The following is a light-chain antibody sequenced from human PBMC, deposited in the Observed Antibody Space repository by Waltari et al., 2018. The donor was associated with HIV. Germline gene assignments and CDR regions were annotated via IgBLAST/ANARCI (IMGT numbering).Light chain of an antibody. V-gene: IGKV1-5*03. CDR3: QQYNSFST. CDR2: KTS. Sequence: DIQMTQSPSTLSASVGDRVTITCQASQSISPWLAWYQQKPGKAPKLLMYKTSTLESGVPSRFSGSGSGAEFTLTISSLQPDDFATYYCQQYNSFSTFGQGTKVEIK. J-gene: IGKJ1*01. CDR1: QSISPW.